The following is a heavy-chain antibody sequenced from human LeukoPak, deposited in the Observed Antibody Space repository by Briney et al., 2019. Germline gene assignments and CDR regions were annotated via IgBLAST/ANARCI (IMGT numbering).Heavy chain of an antibody. CDR1: GGSISSSSYY. CDR2: IYYSGST. J-gene: IGHJ6*02. D-gene: IGHD3-3*01. V-gene: IGHV4-39*01. CDR3: ARHQGYDFWSGYHYGMDV. Sequence: SETLSLTCTVSGGSISSSSYYWGWIRQPPGKGLEWIGSIYYSGSTYYNPSLKSRVTISVDTSKNQFSLKLSSVTAAGTAVYCCARHQGYDFWSGYHYGMDVWGQGTTVTVSS.